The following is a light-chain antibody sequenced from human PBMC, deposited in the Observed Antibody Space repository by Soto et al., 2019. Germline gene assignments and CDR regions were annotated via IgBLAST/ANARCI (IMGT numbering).Light chain of an antibody. CDR2: GAS. V-gene: IGKV3D-15*01. CDR3: QQYNNWPPIT. Sequence: EIVMTQYPGTLSVSPVERATLSCRASQSVNNNLAWYQQKVGQAPRLLIYGASTRATGIPARFSGSGSGTEFTLTISSLQSEDLAVYYCQQYNNWPPITFGQGTRLEIK. CDR1: QSVNNN. J-gene: IGKJ5*01.